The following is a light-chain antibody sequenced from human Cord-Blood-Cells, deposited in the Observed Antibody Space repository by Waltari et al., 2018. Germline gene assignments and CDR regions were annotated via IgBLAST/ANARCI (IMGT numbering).Light chain of an antibody. CDR3: QQYGSSSLT. CDR1: QSVSSSY. J-gene: IGKJ1*01. Sequence: ELVLTQSPGTLSLSPGERATLSCRARQSVSSSYLAWYQQKPGQAPRLLIYGASSRATGIPDRFSGSGSGTDFTLTISRLEPEDFAVYYCQQYGSSSLTFGQGTKVEIK. CDR2: GAS. V-gene: IGKV3-20*01.